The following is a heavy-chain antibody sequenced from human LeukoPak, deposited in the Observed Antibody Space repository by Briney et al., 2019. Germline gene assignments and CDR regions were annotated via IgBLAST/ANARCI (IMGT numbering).Heavy chain of an antibody. J-gene: IGHJ4*02. D-gene: IGHD4-17*01. CDR1: GFTFSSYA. Sequence: PGGSLRLSCAASGFTFSSYAMHWVRQAPGKGLEWVAVISYDGSNKYYADSVKGRFTISRDNAKNSLYLQMNNLRAEDTAVYYCARVPYYGDYAFDYWGQGTLVTVSS. CDR3: ARVPYYGDYAFDY. CDR2: ISYDGSNK. V-gene: IGHV3-30-3*01.